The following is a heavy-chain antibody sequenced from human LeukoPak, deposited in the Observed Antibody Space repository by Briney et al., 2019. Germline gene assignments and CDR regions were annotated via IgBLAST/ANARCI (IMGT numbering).Heavy chain of an antibody. V-gene: IGHV1-24*01. CDR2: FDPEDGET. CDR3: ATDPGEIVPAAKGPRGDYCYGMDV. Sequence: ASVKVSCKVSGYTLTELSMHWVRQAPGKGLEWMGGFDPEDGETIYAQKFQGRVTMTEDTSTDTAYMELNSLRSDDTAVYYCATDPGEIVPAAKGPRGDYCYGMDVWGQGTTVTVSS. J-gene: IGHJ6*02. CDR1: GYTLTELS. D-gene: IGHD2-2*01.